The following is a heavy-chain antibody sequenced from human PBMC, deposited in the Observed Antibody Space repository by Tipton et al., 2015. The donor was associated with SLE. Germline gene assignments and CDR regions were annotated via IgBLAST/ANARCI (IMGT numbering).Heavy chain of an antibody. D-gene: IGHD6-19*01. V-gene: IGHV4-34*01. CDR3: ARSTTIAVAGT. Sequence: TLSLTCAVYGGSFSDYYWSWIRQPPGKGLEWIGEINHSGSTNYNPSLKSRVTISVDTSKNQFSLKLSSVTAADTAVYYCARSTTIAVAGTWGQGTLVTVSS. CDR1: GGSFSDYY. J-gene: IGHJ4*02. CDR2: INHSGST.